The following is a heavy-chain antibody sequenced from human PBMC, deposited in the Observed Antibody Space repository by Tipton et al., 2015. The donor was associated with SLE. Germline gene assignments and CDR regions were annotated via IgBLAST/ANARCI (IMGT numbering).Heavy chain of an antibody. CDR3: ARTDVTYYYDSSGYPPLYYFDY. D-gene: IGHD3-22*01. J-gene: IGHJ4*02. Sequence: TLSLTCTVSGGSISSYYWSWIRQPPGKGLEWIGYIYYSGSTNYNPSLKSRVTISVDTSKNQFSLKLSSVTAADTAVHYCARTDVTYYYDSSGYPPLYYFDYWGQGTLVTVSS. V-gene: IGHV4-59*08. CDR2: IYYSGST. CDR1: GGSISSYY.